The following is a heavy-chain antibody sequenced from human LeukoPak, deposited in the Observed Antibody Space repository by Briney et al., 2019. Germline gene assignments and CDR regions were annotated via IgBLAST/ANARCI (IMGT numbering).Heavy chain of an antibody. D-gene: IGHD3-3*01. CDR2: ISSSSSYI. V-gene: IGHV3-21*01. Sequence: GGSLRLSCAASGFTFSSYSMNWVRQAPGKGLEWVSSISSSSSYIYYADSVKGRFTISRDNAKNSLYLQMNSLRAEDTAVYYCAKKEDFWSGYYLSPAAFDIWGQGTMVTVSS. CDR1: GFTFSSYS. CDR3: AKKEDFWSGYYLSPAAFDI. J-gene: IGHJ3*02.